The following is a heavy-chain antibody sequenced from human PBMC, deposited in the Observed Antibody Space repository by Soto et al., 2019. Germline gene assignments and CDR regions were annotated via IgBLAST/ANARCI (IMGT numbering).Heavy chain of an antibody. CDR1: GFTFNSYA. CDR2: ISGSSGRT. J-gene: IGHJ4*02. Sequence: GGSLRLSCAASGFTFNSYAMSWVRQAPGKGLEWVSAISGSSGRTYYADSVKGRFTISRDNSKNTLNLQMNSLRAEDTAVYYCAKCDGSSYYREFDFRGQGTLVTVSS. D-gene: IGHD3-22*01. V-gene: IGHV3-23*01. CDR3: AKCDGSSYYREFDF.